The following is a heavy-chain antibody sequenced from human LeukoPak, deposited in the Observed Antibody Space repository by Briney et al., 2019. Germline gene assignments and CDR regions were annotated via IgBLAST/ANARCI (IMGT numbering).Heavy chain of an antibody. J-gene: IGHJ4*02. Sequence: PGGSLRLSCAVSGFTFSSYGMSWGRQAPGKGVEWVSGVSVSGGSTYYADSVRGRFTISRDNSKNPLYLQITSLRAEDTAIYYCAKQSEGYFDSRSYYYYFDYWGQGALVTVSS. CDR2: VSVSGGST. D-gene: IGHD3-22*01. CDR3: AKQSEGYFDSRSYYYYFDY. CDR1: GFTFSSYG. V-gene: IGHV3-23*01.